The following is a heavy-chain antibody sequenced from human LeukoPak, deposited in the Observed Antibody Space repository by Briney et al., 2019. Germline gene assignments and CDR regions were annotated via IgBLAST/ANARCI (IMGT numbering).Heavy chain of an antibody. Sequence: SETLSLTCTVSGYSISSGYYWGWIRQPPGKGLECIGSFYYSGSTYYNPSLKSRVTISVDTSKNQFSLKLSSVTAADTAVYYCARGIQLWLNWFDPWGQGTLVTVSS. CDR3: ARGIQLWLNWFDP. CDR1: GYSISSGYY. D-gene: IGHD5-18*01. CDR2: FYYSGST. V-gene: IGHV4-38-2*02. J-gene: IGHJ5*02.